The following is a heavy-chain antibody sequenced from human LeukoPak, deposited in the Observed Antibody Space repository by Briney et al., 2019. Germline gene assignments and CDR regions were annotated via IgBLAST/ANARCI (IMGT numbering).Heavy chain of an antibody. D-gene: IGHD1-1*01. CDR3: AKVRGSGMRNWLLPWDL. Sequence: PGGSLRLSCGASGFTFDSYAMGCVRQAPGKGLAWVSSISGDGGGTHYAHSVKGRFTVSRDNANSTMYLDMNGLTVADTDFYFCAKVRGSGMRNWLLPWDLWGQGTLVTVSS. CDR1: GFTFDSYA. J-gene: IGHJ5*02. V-gene: IGHV3-23*01. CDR2: ISGDGGGT.